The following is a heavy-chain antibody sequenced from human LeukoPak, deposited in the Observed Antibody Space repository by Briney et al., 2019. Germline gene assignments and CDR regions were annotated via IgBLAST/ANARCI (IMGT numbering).Heavy chain of an antibody. J-gene: IGHJ4*02. Sequence: ASVKVSCKASGYTFTSYGINWVRQAPGQGLEWVGWISAYNGNINYAQKFQGRVTMTTDTSTSTAYMELRSLRSDDTAVYYCARDRRSYCSGAGCDSGTDYWGQGTLVTVPS. CDR1: GYTFTSYG. V-gene: IGHV1-18*01. CDR3: ARDRRSYCSGAGCDSGTDY. CDR2: ISAYNGNI. D-gene: IGHD2-15*01.